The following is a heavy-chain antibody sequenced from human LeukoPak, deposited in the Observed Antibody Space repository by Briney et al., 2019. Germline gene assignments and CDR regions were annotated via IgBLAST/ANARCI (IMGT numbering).Heavy chain of an antibody. CDR3: ARDPGVIPVHYMDV. V-gene: IGHV3-23*01. CDR1: GFTFSTNA. J-gene: IGHJ6*03. CDR2: ISGAGGTT. D-gene: IGHD4-23*01. Sequence: GGSLTLSCVVSGFTFSTNAMTWLPQAPGKGLERVSDISGAGGTTYYDVSVKVRFTISRDTSKNTLFLQMNSLRAEDTAVYYCARDPGVIPVHYMDVWGKGTTVIVSS.